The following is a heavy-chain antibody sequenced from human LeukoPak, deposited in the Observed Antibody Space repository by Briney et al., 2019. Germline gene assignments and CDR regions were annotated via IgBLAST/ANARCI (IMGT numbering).Heavy chain of an antibody. CDR2: ISYDGSNK. Sequence: GVSLRLSCAASGFNFGSYAMDWVRQAPGKGLEWVAVISYDGSNKYYADSVKGRFTISRDNSKNTLYLQMNSLRAEDTAVYYCARDPAAEEYYFDYWGQGTLVTVSS. CDR1: GFNFGSYA. D-gene: IGHD2-15*01. J-gene: IGHJ4*02. CDR3: ARDPAAEEYYFDY. V-gene: IGHV3-30*01.